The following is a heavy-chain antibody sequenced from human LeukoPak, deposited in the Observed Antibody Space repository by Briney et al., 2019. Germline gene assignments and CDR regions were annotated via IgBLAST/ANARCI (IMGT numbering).Heavy chain of an antibody. V-gene: IGHV1-2*02. CDR3: ARKEAVTMARGVSDY. J-gene: IGHJ4*02. CDR2: INPNSGGT. Sequence: ASVKVSCKASGYTFTGYYMHWVRQAPGQGLEWMGWINPNSGGTNYAQKFQGRVTMTRDTSISTAYMELSRLRSDDTAVYYCARKEAVTMARGVSDYWGQGTLVTVSS. CDR1: GYTFTGYY. D-gene: IGHD3-10*01.